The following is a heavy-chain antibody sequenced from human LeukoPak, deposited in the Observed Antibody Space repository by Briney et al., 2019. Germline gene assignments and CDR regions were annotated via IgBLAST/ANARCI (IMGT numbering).Heavy chain of an antibody. CDR2: IYSGGGT. CDR1: GFTVSSNY. Sequence: GGSLRLSCAASGFTVSSNYMSWVRQAPGKGLEWVSTIYSGGGTYYVDSVKGRFTVSRDNSKNTLYIQMNSLRAEDTAVYYCARDRLGSGWYRDYWGQGTLVTVSS. J-gene: IGHJ4*02. D-gene: IGHD6-19*01. CDR3: ARDRLGSGWYRDY. V-gene: IGHV3-66*01.